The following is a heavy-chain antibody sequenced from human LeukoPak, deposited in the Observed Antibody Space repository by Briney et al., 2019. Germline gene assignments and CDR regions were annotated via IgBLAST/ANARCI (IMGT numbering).Heavy chain of an antibody. J-gene: IGHJ6*03. CDR3: AKGLPGSSYYYYMDV. CDR1: GFTFSSYG. CDR2: ISGSGGST. Sequence: GGSLRLSCAASGFTFSSYGMSWVRQAPGKGLEWVSAISGSGGSTYYADSVKGRFTISRDNSKNTLYLQMNSLRAEDTAVYYCAKGLPGSSYYYYMDVWGKGTTVTVSS. V-gene: IGHV3-23*01.